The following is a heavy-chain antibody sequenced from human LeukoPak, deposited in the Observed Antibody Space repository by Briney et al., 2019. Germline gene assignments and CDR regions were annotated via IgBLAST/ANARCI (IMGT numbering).Heavy chain of an antibody. Sequence: PSETLSLTCTVSGGSINDHYWSWVRQPPGEGLGWIGYIYSSVSTNYNPSLKSRVTISIDTSKSQFSLKLTSVTAADTGVYYCARQRCSGNMCYRVDQLCHMDVWGKGTTVTVSS. J-gene: IGHJ6*03. CDR2: IYSSVST. V-gene: IGHV4-4*09. D-gene: IGHD2-15*01. CDR1: GGSINDHY. CDR3: ARQRCSGNMCYRVDQLCHMDV.